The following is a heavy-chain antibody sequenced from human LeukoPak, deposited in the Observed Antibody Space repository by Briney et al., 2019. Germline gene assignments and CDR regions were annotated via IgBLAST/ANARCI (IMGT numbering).Heavy chain of an antibody. V-gene: IGHV1-46*02. CDR3: ASSAAGTLEEGY. Sequence: ASVTVYYKASGYTFNSYNMHWVRQAPGQGLEWMGIINPSGGSTSYAQKFQGRVTMTRDTSTSTVYMELSSLRSEDTAVYYCASSAAGTLEEGYWGQGTLVTVSS. D-gene: IGHD6-13*01. CDR2: INPSGGST. CDR1: GYTFNSYN. J-gene: IGHJ4*02.